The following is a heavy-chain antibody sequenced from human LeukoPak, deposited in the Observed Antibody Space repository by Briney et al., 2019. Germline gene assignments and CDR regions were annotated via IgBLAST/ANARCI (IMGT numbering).Heavy chain of an antibody. D-gene: IGHD6-19*01. V-gene: IGHV4-39*07. CDR1: GGSISSSNYY. Sequence: PSETLSLTCTVSGGSISSSNYYWGWIRQPPGKGLEWIGSIYYSGSTSYNPSLKSRVTISVDTSKNQFSLKLSSVTAADTAVYYCARNFSSGWFDYWGQGPLVTVSS. J-gene: IGHJ4*02. CDR3: ARNFSSGWFDY. CDR2: IYYSGST.